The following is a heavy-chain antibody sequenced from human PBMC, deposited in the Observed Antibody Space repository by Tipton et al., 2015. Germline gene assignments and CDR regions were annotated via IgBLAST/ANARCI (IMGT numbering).Heavy chain of an antibody. CDR2: INHSGNT. J-gene: IGHJ4*02. CDR1: GGSFSDYY. CDR3: ACQDYDSLTRDYQTVDY. D-gene: IGHD3-9*01. V-gene: IGHV4-34*01. Sequence: LRLSCAVFGGSFSDYYWNWIRQPPGKGLEWIGEINHSGNTYYNPSLKSRVTMSRDTSKNQFSLKLTSVTAADTAVYYCACQDYDSLTRDYQTVDYWGQGTLVTVSS.